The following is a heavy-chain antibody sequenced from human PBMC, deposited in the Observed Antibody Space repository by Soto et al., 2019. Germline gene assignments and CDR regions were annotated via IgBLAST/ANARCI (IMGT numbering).Heavy chain of an antibody. Sequence: PGGSLRLSCGASGFTFSGYSMHWVRQAPGKGLEGVALISFDGRNKYYADSVKGRFTISRDNSKNTPYLQMNSLRAEDTAVYYCARDGYGMDVWGQGTTVTVPS. CDR3: ARDGYGMDV. V-gene: IGHV3-30*04. J-gene: IGHJ6*02. CDR1: GFTFSGYS. CDR2: ISFDGRNK.